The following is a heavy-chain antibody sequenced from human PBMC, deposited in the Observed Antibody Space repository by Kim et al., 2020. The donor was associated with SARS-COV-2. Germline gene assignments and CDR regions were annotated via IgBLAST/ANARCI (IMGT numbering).Heavy chain of an antibody. D-gene: IGHD3-9*01. Sequence: RYSPSFQGQVTISADKSISTAYLQWSSLKAADTAMYYGASTPSLVGDAFDIWGQGTMVTVSS. J-gene: IGHJ3*02. CDR3: ASTPSLVGDAFDI. V-gene: IGHV5-51*01.